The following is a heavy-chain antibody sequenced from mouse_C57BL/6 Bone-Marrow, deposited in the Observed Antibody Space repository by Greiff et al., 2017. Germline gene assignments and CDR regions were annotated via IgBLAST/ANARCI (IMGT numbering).Heavy chain of an antibody. CDR2: ISTYYGDA. D-gene: IGHD2-2*01. CDR1: GYTFTDYA. CDR3: ARRMVTTGPDY. J-gene: IGHJ2*01. V-gene: IGHV1-67*01. Sequence: VQLQQPGAELVKPGASVKMSCKASGYTFTDYAMHWVKQSHAKSLEWIGVISTYYGDASYNQKFKDKATMTVDKSSSTAYMELARLTSEDSAVYYCARRMVTTGPDYWGQGTTLTVSS.